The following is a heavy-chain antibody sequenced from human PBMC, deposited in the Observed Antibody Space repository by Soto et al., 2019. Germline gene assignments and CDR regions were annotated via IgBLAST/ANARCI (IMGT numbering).Heavy chain of an antibody. D-gene: IGHD3-10*01. CDR3: ARVGGFGATTIDY. CDR2: IYYIEST. V-gene: IGHV4-61*01. J-gene: IGHJ4*02. CDR1: GGSVSSASYY. Sequence: ASETLSLTCTVSGGSVSSASYYWSWIRQPPGKGLEWIGNIYYIESTNYNPSLKSRVTMSVDTSKNQFSLKLSSVTAADTAVYYCARVGGFGATTIDYWGQGTLVTVSS.